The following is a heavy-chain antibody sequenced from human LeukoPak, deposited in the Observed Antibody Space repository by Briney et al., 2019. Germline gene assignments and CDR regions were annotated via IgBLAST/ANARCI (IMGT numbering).Heavy chain of an antibody. V-gene: IGHV4-39*01. CDR2: IYYSGST. Sequence: PSETLSLTCTVSGGSISSSSYCWGWIRQPPGKGLGWIGSIYYSGSTYYNPSLKSRVTISVDTSKNQFSLKLSSVTAADTAVYYCARRAFLCSGGSCYGRFFDYWGQGTLVTVSS. D-gene: IGHD2-15*01. CDR3: ARRAFLCSGGSCYGRFFDY. J-gene: IGHJ4*02. CDR1: GGSISSSSYC.